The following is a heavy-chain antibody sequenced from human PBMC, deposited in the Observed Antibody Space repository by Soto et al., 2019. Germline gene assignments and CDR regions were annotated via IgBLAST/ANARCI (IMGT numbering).Heavy chain of an antibody. CDR3: AKDMGSSSTFYYYYGMDV. Sequence: GGSLRLSCAASGFTFDDYTMHWVRQAPGKGLEWVSLISWDGGSTYYADSVKGRFTISRDNSKNSLYLQMNSLRTEDTALYYCAKDMGSSSTFYYYYGMDVWGQGTTVTVSS. CDR1: GFTFDDYT. V-gene: IGHV3-43*01. D-gene: IGHD6-13*01. CDR2: ISWDGGST. J-gene: IGHJ6*02.